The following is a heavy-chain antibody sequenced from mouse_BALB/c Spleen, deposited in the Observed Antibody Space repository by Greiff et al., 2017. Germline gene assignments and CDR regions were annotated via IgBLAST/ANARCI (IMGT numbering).Heavy chain of an antibody. CDR3: ARSGYDYDNFDY. J-gene: IGHJ2*01. CDR1: GYTFTSYW. Sequence: QVQLQQSGAELARPGASVKLSCKASGYTFTSYWMQWVKQRPGQGLEWIGAIYPGDGDTRYTQKFKGKATLTADKSSSTAYMQLSSLASEDSAVYYCARSGYDYDNFDYWGQGTTLTVSS. D-gene: IGHD2-4*01. V-gene: IGHV1-87*01. CDR2: IYPGDGDT.